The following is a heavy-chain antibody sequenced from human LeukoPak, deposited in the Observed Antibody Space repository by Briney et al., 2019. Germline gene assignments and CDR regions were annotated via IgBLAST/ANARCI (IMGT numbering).Heavy chain of an antibody. D-gene: IGHD1-26*01. J-gene: IGHJ4*02. CDR1: GDSISSSPYY. V-gene: IGHV4-39*01. CDR3: AKHKAVGATSEYFDY. Sequence: SETLSLTCTVSGDSISSSPYYWGWIRQPPGKGLEWIASMGSNGNTYYHASLKSRATISTDTSKNQFSLKVTSVTAADTAVYYCAKHKAVGATSEYFDYWGQGTLVTVSS. CDR2: MGSNGNT.